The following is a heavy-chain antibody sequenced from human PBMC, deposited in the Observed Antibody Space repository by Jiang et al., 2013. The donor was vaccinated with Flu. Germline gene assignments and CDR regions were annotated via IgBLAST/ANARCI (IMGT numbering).Heavy chain of an antibody. CDR1: GYTFSSFY. J-gene: IGHJ3*01. CDR3: ARGAYYYDSSGYSPGAFDV. D-gene: IGHD3-22*01. V-gene: IGHV1-46*01. CDR2: INPGSGTT. Sequence: SGAEVKKPGASVKLSCKASGYTFSSFYMHWVRQAPGQGLEWMGIINPGSGTTTYAQKFQGRLTMTSDTSARTVYMELSSLRSEDTAVYYCARGAYYYDSSGYSPGAFDVWGQGTMVTVSS.